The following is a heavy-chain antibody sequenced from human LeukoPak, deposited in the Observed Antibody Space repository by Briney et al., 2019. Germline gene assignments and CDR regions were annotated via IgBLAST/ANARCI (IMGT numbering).Heavy chain of an antibody. V-gene: IGHV4-4*07. CDR2: IYTSGST. CDR1: GGSISSYY. CDR3: ARGYCSGGSCYTP. Sequence: SETLSLTCTVSGGSISSYYWSRIRQPAGKGLEWIGRIYTSGSTNYNPSLKSRVTMSVDTTKNQFSLKLSSVTAADTAVYYCARGYCSGGSCYTPWGQGTLVTVSS. D-gene: IGHD2-15*01. J-gene: IGHJ5*02.